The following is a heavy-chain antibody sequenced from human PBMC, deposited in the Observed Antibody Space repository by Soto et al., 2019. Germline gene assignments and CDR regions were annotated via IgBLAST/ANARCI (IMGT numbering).Heavy chain of an antibody. J-gene: IGHJ5*02. CDR3: ARDYSNYRVRANWFDP. CDR2: IKQDGSEK. Sequence: EVQLVESGGGLVQPGGSLRLSCAASGFTFSSYWMSWVRQAPGKGLEWVANIKQDGSEKYYVDSVKGRFTISRDNAKNSLYLQMNSLRAEDTAVYYCARDYSNYRVRANWFDPWGQGTLVTVSS. CDR1: GFTFSSYW. D-gene: IGHD4-4*01. V-gene: IGHV3-7*01.